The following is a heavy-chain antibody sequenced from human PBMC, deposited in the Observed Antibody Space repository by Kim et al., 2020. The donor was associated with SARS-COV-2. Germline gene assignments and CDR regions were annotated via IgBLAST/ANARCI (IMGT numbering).Heavy chain of an antibody. J-gene: IGHJ3*02. V-gene: IGHV4-30-4*01. CDR1: GGSISGGDFY. CDR3: ARTPAPVVVVPAVRVAFDN. Sequence: SETLSLTCTISGGSISGGDFYWNWIRQSPGKGLEWIGYIYYTGSAYYNPSLKSRVTISVDTSKNQLSLKLSSVTAADTAAYYCARTPAPVVVVPAVRVAFDNWGQGTMVTVSS. D-gene: IGHD2-2*01. CDR2: IYYTGSA.